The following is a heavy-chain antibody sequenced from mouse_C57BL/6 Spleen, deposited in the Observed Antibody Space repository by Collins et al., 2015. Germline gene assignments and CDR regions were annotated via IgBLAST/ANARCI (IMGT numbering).Heavy chain of an antibody. Sequence: QVQLQQYGAELVRPGTSVKVSCKASGYAFTNYLIEWVKQRPGQGLEWIGVINPGSGGTNYNEKFKGKATLTADKSSSTAYMQLSSLTSEDSAVYFCARGLRRFDYWGQGTTLTVSS. J-gene: IGHJ2*01. CDR1: GYAFTNYL. V-gene: IGHV1-54*01. D-gene: IGHD3-2*02. CDR2: INPGSGGT. CDR3: ARGLRRFDY.